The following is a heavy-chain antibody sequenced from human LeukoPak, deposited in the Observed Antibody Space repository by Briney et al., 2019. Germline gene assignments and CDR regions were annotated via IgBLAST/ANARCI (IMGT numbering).Heavy chain of an antibody. CDR1: GFTFNTYG. CDR3: TRDSGSVWYEAHLDP. Sequence: PGGSLRLXCAASGFTFNTYGMHWIRQAPGKGLEWVAFIQYDGSIKYYGDSVKGRFTISRDNSKNTLYLQMNSPRPEDTAVYYCTRDSGSVWYEAHLDPWGQGTLVTVSS. V-gene: IGHV3-30*02. D-gene: IGHD6-19*01. CDR2: IQYDGSIK. J-gene: IGHJ5*02.